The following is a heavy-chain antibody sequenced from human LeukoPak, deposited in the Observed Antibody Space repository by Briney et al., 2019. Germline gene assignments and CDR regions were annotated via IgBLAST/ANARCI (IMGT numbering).Heavy chain of an antibody. CDR2: IYYSGST. CDR1: GDSISSYY. V-gene: IGHV4-59*12. J-gene: IGHJ5*02. CDR3: ARIPSPGWFDP. Sequence: TSETLSLTCTVSGDSISSYYCSWIRQPPGKGLEWIGYIYYSGSTSYNPSLKSRVTISLDTSNNQFSLKLTSVTAADTAVYYCARIPSPGWFDPWGQGTLVTVSS.